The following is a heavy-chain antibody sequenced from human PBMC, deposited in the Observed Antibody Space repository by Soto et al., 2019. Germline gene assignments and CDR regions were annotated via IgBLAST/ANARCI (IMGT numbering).Heavy chain of an antibody. V-gene: IGHV4-59*01. Sequence: QVQLQESGPRLVKPSETLSLTCTVSGDSITTSYWSWIRQSPGKGLEWIGYIYYSGSTNYNPSLNSRVTISVNTSTKHFSLKLTSVTAADTAVYYCARVKSGAAFDYWGQGTLVTVSS. CDR3: ARVKSGAAFDY. CDR1: GDSITTSY. D-gene: IGHD1-26*01. J-gene: IGHJ4*02. CDR2: IYYSGST.